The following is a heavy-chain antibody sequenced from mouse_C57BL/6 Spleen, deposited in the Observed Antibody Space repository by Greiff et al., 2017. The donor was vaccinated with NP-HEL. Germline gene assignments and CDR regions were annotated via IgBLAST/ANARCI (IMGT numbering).Heavy chain of an antibody. CDR2: ISSGSSTF. CDR3: ARRGGNYLYYAMDY. Sequence: EVQLVESGGGLVKPGGSLKLSCAASGFTFSDYGMHWVRQAPEKGLEWVAYISSGSSTFYSADTVKGRFTISRDNAKNTLFLQMTSLRSEDTAMYYCARRGGNYLYYAMDYWGQGTSVTVSS. D-gene: IGHD2-1*01. J-gene: IGHJ4*01. V-gene: IGHV5-17*01. CDR1: GFTFSDYG.